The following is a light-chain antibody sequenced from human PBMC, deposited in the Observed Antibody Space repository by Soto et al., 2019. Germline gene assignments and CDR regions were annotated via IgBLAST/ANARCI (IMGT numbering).Light chain of an antibody. V-gene: IGKV1-39*01. CDR1: QDINTY. J-gene: IGKJ1*01. Sequence: DIQMTQSPSSLSASIGDRVTITCRASQDINTYLHWYQQKPGKAPKLLIYATSNLQAGLPSRFSGSGSGTDFTLTISSLQTEDFATYFCQQTYITPPRTFGQGTNVEI. CDR2: ATS. CDR3: QQTYITPPRT.